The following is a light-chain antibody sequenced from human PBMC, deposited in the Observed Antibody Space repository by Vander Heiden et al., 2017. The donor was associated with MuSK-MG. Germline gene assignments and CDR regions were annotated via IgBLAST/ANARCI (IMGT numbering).Light chain of an antibody. CDR1: QSVSSN. Sequence: DIVMTQSPATLSVSPGERATLSCRASQSVSSNLAWYQQKPGQAPRLLIYGASTRATGIPARFSGSGSGTEFTLTISSLQSEDFAVYYCQQYNNWPFYTFGQGTKLEIK. CDR3: QQYNNWPFYT. J-gene: IGKJ2*01. CDR2: GAS. V-gene: IGKV3-15*01.